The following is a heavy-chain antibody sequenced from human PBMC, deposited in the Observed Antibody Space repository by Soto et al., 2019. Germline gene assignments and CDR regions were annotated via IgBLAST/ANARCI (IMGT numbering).Heavy chain of an antibody. CDR3: ARDRNKYYFDY. CDR1: GYTFTSYY. CDR2: INPSGST. Sequence: QVQLVQSGAEVKKPGASLKVSCKASGYTFTSYYMHWVRQSPGQGLEWMGIINPSGSTSYAQYFQGRVTMTSDTSTTTVYMELSSLRSEDTAVYYCARDRNKYYFDYWGQGTLVTVSS. V-gene: IGHV1-46*01. J-gene: IGHJ4*02.